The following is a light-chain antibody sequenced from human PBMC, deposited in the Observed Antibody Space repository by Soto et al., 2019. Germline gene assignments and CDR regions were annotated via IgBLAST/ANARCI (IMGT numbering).Light chain of an antibody. CDR1: QSLLHSNGYNY. J-gene: IGKJ5*01. Sequence: DIVMTQSPLSLPVTPGEPASISCRSSQSLLHSNGYNYLDWYLQKPGQSPQLLIYLGSNRASGVPDRFSGSGSGTDFTLKISRVEAEDVGVYYCMQALLTLTFGRGTRLEIK. CDR3: MQALLTLT. CDR2: LGS. V-gene: IGKV2-28*01.